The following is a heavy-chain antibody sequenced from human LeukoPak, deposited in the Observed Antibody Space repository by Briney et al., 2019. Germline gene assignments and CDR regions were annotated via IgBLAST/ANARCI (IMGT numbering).Heavy chain of an antibody. J-gene: IGHJ4*02. CDR2: IYYSGST. Sequence: PSETLSLTCTVSGGSISSYYWSWIRQPPGKGLEWIGYIYYSGSTNYNPSLKSRVTIPVDTSKNQFSLKLSSVTAADTAVYYCATTSSYRSGWYLGYWGQGTLVTVSS. CDR3: ATTSSYRSGWYLGY. V-gene: IGHV4-59*08. CDR1: GGSISSYY. D-gene: IGHD6-19*01.